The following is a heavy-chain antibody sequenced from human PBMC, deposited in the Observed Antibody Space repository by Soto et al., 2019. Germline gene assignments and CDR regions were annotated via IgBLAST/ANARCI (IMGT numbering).Heavy chain of an antibody. CDR2: ISVYNGKT. V-gene: IGHV1-18*01. CDR3: AKDDYGKNDGDSLEM. Sequence: QVQLVQSGAEVKKPGASVKVSCKASGYTFTSFGITWVRQAPGQGLEWMGWISVYNGKTSYAQKRQGRVTVTRDTSTNTAYMELRSLRSDDTAIYYFAKDDYGKNDGDSLEMWGQGTVVTVSS. D-gene: IGHD4-17*01. J-gene: IGHJ3*02. CDR1: GYTFTSFG.